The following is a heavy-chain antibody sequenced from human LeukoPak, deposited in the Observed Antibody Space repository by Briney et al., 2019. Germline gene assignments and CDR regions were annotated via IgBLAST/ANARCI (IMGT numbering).Heavy chain of an antibody. Sequence: SGGSLRLSCAASGFTFSSYGMHWVRQAPGKGLEWVAFIRYDGSNKYYADSVKGRFTISRDNSKNTLYLQMNSLRAEDTAVYYCAKDYGGKVSIDYWGQGTLVTVSS. CDR2: IRYDGSNK. J-gene: IGHJ4*02. CDR3: AKDYGGKVSIDY. CDR1: GFTFSSYG. V-gene: IGHV3-30*02. D-gene: IGHD4-23*01.